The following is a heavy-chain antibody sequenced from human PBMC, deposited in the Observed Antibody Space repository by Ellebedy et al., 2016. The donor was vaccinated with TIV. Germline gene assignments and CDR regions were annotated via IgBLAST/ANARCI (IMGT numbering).Heavy chain of an antibody. J-gene: IGHJ4*02. D-gene: IGHD6-13*01. Sequence: PGGSLRLSCAASGFTFSTSWMHWVRQAPGTGLVWVSRINSDGSNTNYADSVKGRFTISRDNAKNMLYLQMNNLRADDTAVYYCIKRHAAAGVFEYWGQGTLVTVSS. CDR2: INSDGSNT. CDR1: GFTFSTSW. CDR3: IKRHAAAGVFEY. V-gene: IGHV3-74*01.